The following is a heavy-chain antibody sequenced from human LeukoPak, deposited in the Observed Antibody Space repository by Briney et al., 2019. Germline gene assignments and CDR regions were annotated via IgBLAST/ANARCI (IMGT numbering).Heavy chain of an antibody. J-gene: IGHJ4*02. V-gene: IGHV1-18*01. Sequence: ASVKVSCKASGYTFTSYGISWVRQAPGQGLEWMGWISASNGNTNYAQKFQGRVSMTTDTSTSTAYMELRSLRSDDTAVYYCARAKLPGFIVGATEYSDYWGQGTLVTVSS. CDR1: GYTFTSYG. D-gene: IGHD1-26*01. CDR2: ISASNGNT. CDR3: ARAKLPGFIVGATEYSDY.